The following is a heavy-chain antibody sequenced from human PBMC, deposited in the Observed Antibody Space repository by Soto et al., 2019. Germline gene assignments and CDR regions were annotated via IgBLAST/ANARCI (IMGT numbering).Heavy chain of an antibody. J-gene: IGHJ5*02. Sequence: SETLSLTCTVSGGSISSYYWSWIRQPPGKGLEWIGYIYYSGSTNYNPSLKSRVTISVDTSKNQFSLKLSSVTAADTAVYYCASTNWNDVSSDYNWFDPWGQGTLVTV. D-gene: IGHD1-20*01. CDR3: ASTNWNDVSSDYNWFDP. CDR2: IYYSGST. CDR1: GGSISSYY. V-gene: IGHV4-59*01.